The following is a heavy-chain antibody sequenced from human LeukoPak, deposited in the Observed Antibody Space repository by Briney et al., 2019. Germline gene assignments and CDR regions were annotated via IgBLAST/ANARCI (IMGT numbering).Heavy chain of an antibody. Sequence: GGSLRLSCAASGFTFSSYAMSWVRQAPGKGLEWVSAISDSGGSTYYADSVKGRFTISRDNSKNTLYLQMNSLRAEDTAVYYCAKGSEWLVLYDYWGQGTLVTVSS. CDR3: AKGSEWLVLYDY. D-gene: IGHD6-19*01. J-gene: IGHJ4*02. V-gene: IGHV3-23*01. CDR1: GFTFSSYA. CDR2: ISDSGGST.